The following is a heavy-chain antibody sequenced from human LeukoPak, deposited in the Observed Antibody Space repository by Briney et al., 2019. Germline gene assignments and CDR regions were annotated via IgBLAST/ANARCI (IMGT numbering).Heavy chain of an antibody. CDR1: GFPFSSYA. J-gene: IGHJ6*02. CDR3: VRGYSFGPYGMDV. D-gene: IGHD2-15*01. Sequence: GGSLRLSCAASGFPFSSYAMHWVRQAPGKGLEYVSAISDSGGSTYSADSVKGRFTISRDNSKNTLYLQMSSLRAEDTAVYFCVRGYSFGPYGMDVWGQGTTVTVSS. CDR2: ISDSGGST. V-gene: IGHV3-64D*09.